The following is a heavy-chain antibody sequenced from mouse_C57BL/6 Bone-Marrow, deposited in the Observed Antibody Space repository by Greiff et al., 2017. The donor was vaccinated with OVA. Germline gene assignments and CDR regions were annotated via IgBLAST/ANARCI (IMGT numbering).Heavy chain of an antibody. Sequence: VQGVESGPGLVAPSQSLSITCTVSGFSLTSYGVDWVRQPPGKGLEWLGVIWGGGSTNYNSALMSRLSISKDNSKSQVFLKMNSLQTDDTAMYYCATLLWLRRGYYYAMDYWGQGTSVTVSS. CDR1: GFSLTSYG. J-gene: IGHJ4*01. V-gene: IGHV2-9*01. CDR2: IWGGGST. CDR3: ATLLWLRRGYYYAMDY. D-gene: IGHD2-2*01.